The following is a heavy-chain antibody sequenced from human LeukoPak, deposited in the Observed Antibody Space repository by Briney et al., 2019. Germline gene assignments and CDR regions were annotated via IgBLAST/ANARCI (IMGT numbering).Heavy chain of an antibody. CDR2: IYPGDSDT. D-gene: IGHD6-6*01. CDR3: ARARSSSYNWFDP. CDR1: GYSFTSYW. J-gene: IGHJ5*02. Sequence: GESLKISCKGSGYSFTSYWIGWVRQMPGKGLEWMGIIYPGDSDTRYSPSFQGQVTISADKTISTAYLQWSSLKASDTAMYYCARARSSSYNWFDPWGQGTLVTVSS. V-gene: IGHV5-51*01.